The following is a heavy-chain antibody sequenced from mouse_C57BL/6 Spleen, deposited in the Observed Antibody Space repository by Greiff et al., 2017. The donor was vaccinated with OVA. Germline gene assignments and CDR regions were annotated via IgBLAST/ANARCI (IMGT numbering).Heavy chain of an antibody. CDR1: GYTFTSYW. D-gene: IGHD1-1*01. J-gene: IGHJ4*01. V-gene: IGHV1-64*01. CDR2: IHPNSGST. Sequence: VQLQQSGAELVKPGASVKLSCKASGYTFTSYWMHWVKQRPGQGLEWIGMIHPNSGSTNYNEKFKSKATLTVDKSSSTAYMQLSSLTSEDSAVYYCARWKDYGSSDYAMDYWGQGTSVTVSS. CDR3: ARWKDYGSSDYAMDY.